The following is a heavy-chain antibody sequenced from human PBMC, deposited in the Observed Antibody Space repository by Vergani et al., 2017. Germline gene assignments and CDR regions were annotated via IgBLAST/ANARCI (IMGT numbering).Heavy chain of an antibody. J-gene: IGHJ4*02. CDR2: IYYSGST. CDR3: AREYSSSVGFLAY. V-gene: IGHV4-61*01. Sequence: QVQLQESGPGLVKPSETLSLTCTVSGGSVSSGSYYWSWIRQPPGKGLEWIGYIYYSGSTNYNPSLKSRVTMSVDTSKNQFSLKLSSVTAADTAVYYCAREYSSSVGFLAYWGQGTLVTVSS. D-gene: IGHD6-6*01. CDR1: GGSVSSGSYY.